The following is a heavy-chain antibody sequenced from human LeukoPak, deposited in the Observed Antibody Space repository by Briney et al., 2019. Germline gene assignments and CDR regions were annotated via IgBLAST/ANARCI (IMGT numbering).Heavy chain of an antibody. CDR2: IRGSGGIT. CDR3: AKDPSGGYYYDSSGYKYHDAFDI. V-gene: IGHV3-23*01. CDR1: GFTFSSYA. D-gene: IGHD3-22*01. Sequence: GGSLRLSCAASGFTFSSYAMSWVRQAPGKGLEWVAAIRGSGGITYYADSVKGRFTISRDNSKNTLYLQMNSLRAEDTAVYYCAKDPSGGYYYDSSGYKYHDAFDIWGQGTMVTVSS. J-gene: IGHJ3*02.